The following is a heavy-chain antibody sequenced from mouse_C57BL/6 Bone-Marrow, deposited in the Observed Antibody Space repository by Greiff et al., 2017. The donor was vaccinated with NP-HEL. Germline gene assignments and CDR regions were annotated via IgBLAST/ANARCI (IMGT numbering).Heavy chain of an antibody. Sequence: QVQLQQSGAELVRPGASVTLSCKASGYTFTDYEMHWVKQTPVHGLEWIGAIDPETGGTAYNQKFKGKAILTADKSSSTAYMELRSLTSEDSAVYYCTSYDYDGGYAMDYWGQGTSVTVFS. CDR2: IDPETGGT. D-gene: IGHD2-4*01. CDR1: GYTFTDYE. V-gene: IGHV1-15*01. J-gene: IGHJ4*01. CDR3: TSYDYDGGYAMDY.